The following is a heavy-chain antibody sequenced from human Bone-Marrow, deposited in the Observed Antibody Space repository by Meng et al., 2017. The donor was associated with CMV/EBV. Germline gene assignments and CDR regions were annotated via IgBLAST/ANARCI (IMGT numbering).Heavy chain of an antibody. CDR3: ARDQGPRKNENDSSQSPWV. Sequence: GESLKISCAASGFTFSNSDMNWVRQAPGKGLEWVSGVSWNGSRTHYADSVKGRFIISRDNSRSFLYQQMNSLRAEDTAVYYCARDQGPRKNENDSSQSPWVWGQGTLVTVSS. D-gene: IGHD3-22*01. CDR2: VSWNGSRT. J-gene: IGHJ4*02. CDR1: GFTFSNSD. V-gene: IGHV3-19*01.